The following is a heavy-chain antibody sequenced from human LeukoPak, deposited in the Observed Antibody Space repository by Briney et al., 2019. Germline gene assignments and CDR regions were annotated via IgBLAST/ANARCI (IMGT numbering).Heavy chain of an antibody. V-gene: IGHV3-30*02. Sequence: GSLRLSCAASGITFSNYGLHWVRQAPGKGLEWVAFIRYDGSNKYYADSVKGRFTISRDNSKNTLYLQMNSLRAEDTAVYYCAKLYSSSSLDYWGQGTLVTVSS. CDR3: AKLYSSSSLDY. D-gene: IGHD6-13*01. CDR2: IRYDGSNK. J-gene: IGHJ4*02. CDR1: GITFSNYG.